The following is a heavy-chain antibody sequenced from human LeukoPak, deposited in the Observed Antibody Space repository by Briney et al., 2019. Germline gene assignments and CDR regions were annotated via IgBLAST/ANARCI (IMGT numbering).Heavy chain of an antibody. J-gene: IGHJ4*02. V-gene: IGHV4-38-2*02. CDR3: ARVNDRGAAAVGFDY. D-gene: IGHD6-13*01. Sequence: SETLSLTCTVSGYSISSGFYWGWIRQPPGKGLEWIGRIYHSGSTYYNPSLKSRVTISVDTPKNQFSLKLSSVTAADTAVYYCARVNDRGAAAVGFDYWGQGTLVTVSS. CDR2: IYHSGST. CDR1: GYSISSGFY.